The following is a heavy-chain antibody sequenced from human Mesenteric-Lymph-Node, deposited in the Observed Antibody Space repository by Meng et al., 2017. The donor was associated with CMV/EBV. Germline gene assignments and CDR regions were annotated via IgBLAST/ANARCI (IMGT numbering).Heavy chain of an antibody. J-gene: IGHJ4*02. CDR1: GYTFTSYD. Sequence: CKGSGYTFTSYDINWVRQATGQGLEWMGWMNPNSGNTGYAQKFQGRVTMTRNTSISTAYMELSSLRSEDTAVYYCARGMVATGLARYWGQGTLVTVSS. D-gene: IGHD5-12*01. CDR2: MNPNSGNT. CDR3: ARGMVATGLARY. V-gene: IGHV1-8*01.